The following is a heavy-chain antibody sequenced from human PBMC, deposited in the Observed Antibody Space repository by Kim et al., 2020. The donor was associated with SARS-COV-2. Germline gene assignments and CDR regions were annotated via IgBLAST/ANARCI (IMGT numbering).Heavy chain of an antibody. CDR1: GGSFSGFY. J-gene: IGHJ4*02. CDR3: SKRLSDTSGSGSHSCDL. V-gene: IGHV4-34*01. CDR2: INHSGRT. Sequence: SETLSLTCAVYGGSFSGFYWSWIRQPPGRGLEWIGEINHSGRTNYNPSLKSRVTISVDTSKNQFSRMLTPVTAAVTAVYYCSKRLSDTSGSGSHSCDLWGQGTLVTVSS. D-gene: IGHD3-10*01.